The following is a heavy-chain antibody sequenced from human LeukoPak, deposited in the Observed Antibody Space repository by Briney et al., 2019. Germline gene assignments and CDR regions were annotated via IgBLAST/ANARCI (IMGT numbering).Heavy chain of an antibody. CDR1: GFTFSNHG. V-gene: IGHV3-48*03. J-gene: IGHJ3*01. CDR3: ARDMEPDAFDF. Sequence: GGSLRLSCAASGFTFSNHGMNWVRQAPGKGLEWVSYINSRGTTVCYADSVKGRFTISRDNAKNSLYLQMNNLRADDTAVYYCARDMEPDAFDFWGQGTMVTVSS. D-gene: IGHD1-1*01. CDR2: INSRGTTV.